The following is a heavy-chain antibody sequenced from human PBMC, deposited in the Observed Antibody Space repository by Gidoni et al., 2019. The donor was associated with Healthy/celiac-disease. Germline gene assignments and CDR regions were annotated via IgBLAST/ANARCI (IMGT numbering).Heavy chain of an antibody. J-gene: IGHJ3*02. V-gene: IGHV3-15*01. CDR3: TTDPDRTLAYDYVWGIDRVDI. D-gene: IGHD3-16*01. CDR2: SKSKTGAGTT. CDR1: GFTFSNAW. Sequence: EVQLVESGGGLVKPGGSLRLSCAASGFTFSNAWMSWVRQAPGKGLEWVGRSKSKTGAGTTDYAAPVKGRFNISRDDSKNTLYLQMNSLKTEDTAVYYCTTDPDRTLAYDYVWGIDRVDIWGQGTMVTVSS.